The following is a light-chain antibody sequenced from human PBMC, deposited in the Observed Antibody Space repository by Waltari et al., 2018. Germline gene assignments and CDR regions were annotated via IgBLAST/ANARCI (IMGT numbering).Light chain of an antibody. V-gene: IGLV3-25*03. CDR2: KDT. CDR1: ALPKQY. Sequence: SYELTQPPSVSVSPGQTARITCSGDALPKQYAYWYQQKPGPAPVLLIYKDTERPSGIPERFAGSSSGTTVTLTISGVQAEDEADYYCQSADSSGTYRHVVFGGGTKLTVL. J-gene: IGLJ2*01. CDR3: QSADSSGTYRHVV.